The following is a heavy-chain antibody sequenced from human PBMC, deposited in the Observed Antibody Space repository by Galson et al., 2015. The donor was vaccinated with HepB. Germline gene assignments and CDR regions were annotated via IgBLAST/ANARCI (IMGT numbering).Heavy chain of an antibody. J-gene: IGHJ4*02. D-gene: IGHD5-18*01. Sequence: SLRLSCAASGFTFSHYGMHWVRQAPGKGLEWVAVVWYDGSNKYYADSVKGRFTISRDNSKNTLYLQMNSLRAEDTAVYYCARSRGRDTAMVWLYWGQGTLVTVSS. CDR3: ARSRGRDTAMVWLY. V-gene: IGHV3-33*01. CDR1: GFTFSHYG. CDR2: VWYDGSNK.